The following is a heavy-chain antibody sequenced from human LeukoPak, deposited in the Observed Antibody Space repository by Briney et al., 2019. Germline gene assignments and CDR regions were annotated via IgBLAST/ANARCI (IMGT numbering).Heavy chain of an antibody. V-gene: IGHV1-69*05. D-gene: IGHD5-24*01. CDR3: AREPDVDMATFRGDAFDI. CDR2: IIPIFGTA. CDR1: GGTFSSYA. Sequence: GASVKVSCKASGGTFSSYAISWVRQAPGQGLEWMGGIIPIFGTANYAQKFQGRVTITTDESTSTAYMELSSLRSDDTAMYYCAREPDVDMATFRGDAFDIWGQGTMVTVSS. J-gene: IGHJ3*02.